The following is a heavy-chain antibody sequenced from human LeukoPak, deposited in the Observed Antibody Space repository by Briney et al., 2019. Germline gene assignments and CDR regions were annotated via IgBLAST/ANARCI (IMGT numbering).Heavy chain of an antibody. V-gene: IGHV3-30*04. CDR2: ISYDGSNK. CDR1: GFTFSSYA. D-gene: IGHD1-26*01. J-gene: IGHJ4*02. CDR3: ARGIPGIVGATSGWDYFDY. Sequence: GESLRLSCAASGFTFSSYAMHWVRQAPGKGLEWVAVISYDGSNKYYADSVKGRFTISRDNSKNTLYLQMNSLRAKDTAVYYCARGIPGIVGATSGWDYFDYWGQGTLVTVSS.